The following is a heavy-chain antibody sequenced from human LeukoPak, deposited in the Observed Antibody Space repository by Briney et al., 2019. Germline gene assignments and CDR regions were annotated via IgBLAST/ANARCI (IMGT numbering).Heavy chain of an antibody. Sequence: GASVKVSCKASGYTFTGYYMHWVRQAPGQGLEWMGWINPNSGGTNYAQKFQGRVTMTRDTSISTAYMELSRLKSDDTAVYYCARDFMYYDSSGYLDYWGQGTLAIVPS. CDR1: GYTFTGYY. V-gene: IGHV1-2*02. J-gene: IGHJ4*02. CDR3: ARDFMYYDSSGYLDY. CDR2: INPNSGGT. D-gene: IGHD3-22*01.